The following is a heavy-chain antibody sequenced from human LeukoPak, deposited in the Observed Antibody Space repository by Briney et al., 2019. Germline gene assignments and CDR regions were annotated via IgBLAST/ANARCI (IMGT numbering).Heavy chain of an antibody. D-gene: IGHD2-2*01. V-gene: IGHV1-46*01. CDR1: GYTFTSNY. CDR3: ARVRYCSRTICSDFDY. Sequence: ASVKVSCKAFGYTFTSNYMHWVRQAPGQGPEWMGVISPSGGSRAYAQKFQGRITLTRDMSTSTDYLELSSLRSEDTAVYYCARVRYCSRTICSDFDYWGQGTLVTVSS. CDR2: ISPSGGSR. J-gene: IGHJ4*02.